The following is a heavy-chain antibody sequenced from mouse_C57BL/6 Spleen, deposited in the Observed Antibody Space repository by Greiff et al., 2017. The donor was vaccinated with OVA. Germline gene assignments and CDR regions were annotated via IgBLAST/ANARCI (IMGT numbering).Heavy chain of an antibody. D-gene: IGHD2-4*01. Sequence: EVKLQESGPELVKPGASVKISCKASGYSFTGYYMNWVKQSPEKSLEWIGEIKPSTGGTTYNQKFKAKATLTVDKSSSTAYMQLKSLTSEDSAVYYCARGNYDYLDYWGQGTTLTVSS. CDR2: IKPSTGGT. V-gene: IGHV1-42*01. CDR1: GYSFTGYY. CDR3: ARGNYDYLDY. J-gene: IGHJ2*01.